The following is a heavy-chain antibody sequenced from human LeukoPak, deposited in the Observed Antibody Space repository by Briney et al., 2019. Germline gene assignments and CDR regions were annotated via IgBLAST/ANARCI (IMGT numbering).Heavy chain of an antibody. D-gene: IGHD3-10*01. V-gene: IGHV1-3*01. J-gene: IGHJ5*02. CDR1: GYTFSSFA. CDR3: ARGANYYDSGTYYTPYNWFDP. Sequence: ASVKVSCKASGYTFSSFAMHWVRQAPGQRLEWMGWINPVSGNTKYSQNFQGRVTITRDTSASSAYMELSGLKSEDTAVYYCARGANYYDSGTYYTPYNWFDPWGQGTLVTVSS. CDR2: INPVSGNT.